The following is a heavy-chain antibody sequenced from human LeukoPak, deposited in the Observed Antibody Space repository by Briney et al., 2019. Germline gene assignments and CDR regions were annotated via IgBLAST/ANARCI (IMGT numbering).Heavy chain of an antibody. V-gene: IGHV4-30-4*08. CDR3: ARVSGQQLYFY. CDR1: GGSISSGDYY. D-gene: IGHD6-13*01. J-gene: IGHJ4*02. Sequence: SQTLSLTCTVSGGSISSGDYYWRWIRQPPGKGLEWIGYIYYSGSTYYNPSLKSRVTISVHTSKNQFSLKLSSVTAADTAVYYCARVSGQQLYFYWGQGTLVTVSS. CDR2: IYYSGST.